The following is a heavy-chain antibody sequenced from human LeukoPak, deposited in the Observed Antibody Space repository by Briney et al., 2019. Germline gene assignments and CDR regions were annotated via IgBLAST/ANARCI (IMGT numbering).Heavy chain of an antibody. J-gene: IGHJ4*02. CDR1: GFTFSSYW. Sequence: PGGSLRLSCAASGFTFSSYWMHWVRQGPGIGLVWVSRINGEGSIVNYADSVKGRFTISRDNAKDSLYLQMNSLRDEDTAVYYCARAGLRVYYFDYWGQGTLVTVSS. CDR2: INGEGSIV. V-gene: IGHV3-74*01. D-gene: IGHD5-12*01. CDR3: ARAGLRVYYFDY.